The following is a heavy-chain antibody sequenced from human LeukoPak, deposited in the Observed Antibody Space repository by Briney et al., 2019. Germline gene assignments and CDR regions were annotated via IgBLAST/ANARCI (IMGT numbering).Heavy chain of an antibody. D-gene: IGHD2-2*02. Sequence: GSGKVSRKGSGYTLTKYGIIWGGQAPGQGREGGGWINGYKGKTNYSQKFQGRATMITDTSTSTAYMELSSLRSEDTAVYYCARGLRYCSSTSCYTGLQPLRYWGQGTLVTVSS. CDR2: INGYKGKT. CDR3: ARGLRYCSSTSCYTGLQPLRY. V-gene: IGHV1-18*01. CDR1: GYTLTKYG. J-gene: IGHJ4*02.